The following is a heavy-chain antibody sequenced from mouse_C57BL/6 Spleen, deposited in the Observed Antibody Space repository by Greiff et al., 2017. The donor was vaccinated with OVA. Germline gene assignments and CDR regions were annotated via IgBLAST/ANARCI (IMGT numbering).Heavy chain of an antibody. CDR2: IDPSDSYT. CDR3: ARLGTVVATDWYFDV. Sequence: QVQLQQPGAELVMPGASVKLSCKASGYTFPSYWMHWVKQRPGQGLEWIGEIDPSDSYTNYNQKFKGKSTLTVDKSSSTAYMQLSSLTSEDSAVYYCARLGTVVATDWYFDVWGTGTTVTVSS. J-gene: IGHJ1*03. V-gene: IGHV1-69*01. D-gene: IGHD1-1*01. CDR1: GYTFPSYW.